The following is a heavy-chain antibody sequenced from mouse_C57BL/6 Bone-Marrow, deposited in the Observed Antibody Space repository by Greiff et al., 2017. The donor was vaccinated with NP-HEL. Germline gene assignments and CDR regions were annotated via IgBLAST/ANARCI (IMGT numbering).Heavy chain of an antibody. CDR1: GYTFTDYY. J-gene: IGHJ3*01. D-gene: IGHD1-1*01. V-gene: IGHV1-19*01. Sequence: EVQVVESGPVLVKPGASVKMSCKASGYTFTDYYMNWVKQSHGKSLEWIGVINPYNGGTSYNQKFKGKATLTVDKSSSTAYMELNSLTSEDSAVYYCARRDYYGDYWGQGTLVTVSA. CDR2: INPYNGGT. CDR3: ARRDYYGDY.